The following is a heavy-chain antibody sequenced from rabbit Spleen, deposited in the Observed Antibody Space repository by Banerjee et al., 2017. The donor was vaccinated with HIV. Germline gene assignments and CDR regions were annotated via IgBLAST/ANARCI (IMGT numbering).Heavy chain of an antibody. V-gene: IGHV1S40*01. CDR2: IDTGSSGFS. CDR1: GVSFSGNSY. Sequence: QSLEESGGDLVMPGASLTLTCIASGVSFSGNSYMCWVRQAPGKGLEWIACIDTGSSGFSYFASWAKGRFTISKTSSTTVTLQMTSLTAADTATYFCARDAGSSFSSYGMDLWGPGTLVTVS. CDR3: ARDAGSSFSSYGMDL. D-gene: IGHD8-1*01. J-gene: IGHJ6*01.